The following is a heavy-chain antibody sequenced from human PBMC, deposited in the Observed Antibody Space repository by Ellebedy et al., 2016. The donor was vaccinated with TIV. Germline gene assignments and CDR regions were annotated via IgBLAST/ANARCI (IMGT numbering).Heavy chain of an antibody. V-gene: IGHV3-48*04. CDR2: ISTTSSTI. D-gene: IGHD3-3*01. J-gene: IGHJ5*02. CDR3: VGFGVFNL. CDR1: GFTFSNYG. Sequence: GESLKISCAASGFTFSNYGMNWVRQAPGKGLEWVSYISTTSSTIFYADSVRGRFTISRENAKNALFQQMDGLRVDDSAVYYCVGFGVFNLWGQGAPVTVSS.